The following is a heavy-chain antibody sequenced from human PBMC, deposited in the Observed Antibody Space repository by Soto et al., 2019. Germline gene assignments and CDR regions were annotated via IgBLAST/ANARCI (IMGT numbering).Heavy chain of an antibody. Sequence: ASVKVSCKASGYTFTSYGISWVRQAPGQGLEWMGWISAYNGNTNYAQKLQGRVTMTTDTSTSTAYMELRSLRSDDTAVYYCARDVLFYNVPRNLNWLDSRDQGTLLTVSS. J-gene: IGHJ5*01. V-gene: IGHV1-18*01. CDR3: ARDVLFYNVPRNLNWLDS. CDR2: ISAYNGNT. D-gene: IGHD3-10*02. CDR1: GYTFTSYG.